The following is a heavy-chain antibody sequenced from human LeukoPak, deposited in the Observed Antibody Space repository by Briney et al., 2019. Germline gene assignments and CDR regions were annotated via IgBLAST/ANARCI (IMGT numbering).Heavy chain of an antibody. V-gene: IGHV4-59*01. D-gene: IGHD5-12*01. CDR1: GGSISSYY. CDR3: ARDGYQKGAFDI. Sequence: NPSETLSLTCTVSGGSISSYYRSWIRQPPGKGLEWIGYIYYSGSTNYNPSLKSRVTISVDTSKNQFSLKLSSVTAADTAVYYCARDGYQKGAFDIWGQGTMVTVSS. CDR2: IYYSGST. J-gene: IGHJ3*02.